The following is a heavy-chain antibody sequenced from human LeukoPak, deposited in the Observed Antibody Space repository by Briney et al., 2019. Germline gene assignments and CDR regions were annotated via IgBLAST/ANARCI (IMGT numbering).Heavy chain of an antibody. Sequence: PSETLSLTCTVSGASISSQFWSWIRQPPGKRPEYIGYMSYSGNTNYNPPLKSRVTISLDTSKNQFSLKLSSLTAADTAVYYCARFSSGSNWFDAWGQGTLVTVSS. CDR2: MSYSGNT. J-gene: IGHJ5*02. CDR1: GASISSQF. V-gene: IGHV4-59*11. CDR3: ARFSSGSNWFDA.